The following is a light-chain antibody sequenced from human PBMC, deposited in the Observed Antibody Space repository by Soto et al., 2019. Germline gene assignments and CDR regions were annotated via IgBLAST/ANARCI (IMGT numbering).Light chain of an antibody. CDR1: QDISSY. V-gene: IGKV1-27*01. J-gene: IGKJ4*01. CDR3: QRYNSAPLT. Sequence: DIQMTQSPSSLSASVGDRVTITCRASQDISSYLAWFQQKPGKVPKLLISGASTLQSGVPSRFSGGGSGTEFTLTISSLQPEDVGTYYSQRYNSAPLTFGGGTKVEI. CDR2: GAS.